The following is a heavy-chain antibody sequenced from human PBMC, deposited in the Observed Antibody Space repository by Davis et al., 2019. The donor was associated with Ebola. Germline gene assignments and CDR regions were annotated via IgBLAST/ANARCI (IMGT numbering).Heavy chain of an antibody. J-gene: IGHJ4*02. V-gene: IGHV2-5*02. CDR1: GFSLTTSGVG. CDR2: IYWDDDK. CDR3: AHRPPIAVSDYFDY. D-gene: IGHD6-19*01. Sequence: SGPTLVKPTQTLTLTCTFSGFSLTTSGVGVGWIRQPPGKALEWLAVIYWDDDKRYSPSLNSMLTITKDTSKNQVVLTMTNMDPVDTATYYCAHRPPIAVSDYFDYWGQGTLVTVSS.